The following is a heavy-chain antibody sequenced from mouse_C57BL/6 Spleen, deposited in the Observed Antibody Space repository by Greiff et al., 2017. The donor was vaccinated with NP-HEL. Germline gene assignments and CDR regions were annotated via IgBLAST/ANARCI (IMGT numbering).Heavy chain of an antibody. CDR2: ISSGSSTI. J-gene: IGHJ2*01. CDR3: ARNYYGSSVPDY. D-gene: IGHD1-1*01. Sequence: EVQRVESGGGLVKPGGSLKLSCAASGFTFSDYGMHWVRQAPEKGLEWVAYISSGSSTIYYADTVKGRFTISRDNAKNNLFLQMTCLRSEDTAMYYCARNYYGSSVPDYWGQGTTLTVSS. CDR1: GFTFSDYG. V-gene: IGHV5-17*01.